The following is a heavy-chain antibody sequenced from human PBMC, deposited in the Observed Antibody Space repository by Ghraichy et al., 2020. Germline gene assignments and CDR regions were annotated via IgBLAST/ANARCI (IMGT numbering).Heavy chain of an antibody. V-gene: IGHV4-31*03. D-gene: IGHD6-6*01. CDR3: AGGTDSSSSHFDN. CDR1: GGSISSGGYY. Sequence: SETLSLTCTVSGGSISSGGYYWSWIRQHPGKGLEWIGYIYYSGSTYYNPSLKSRVTISVDTSKNQFSLKLSSVTAADTAVYYCAGGTDSSSSHFDNWGQGTLVTVSS. J-gene: IGHJ4*02. CDR2: IYYSGST.